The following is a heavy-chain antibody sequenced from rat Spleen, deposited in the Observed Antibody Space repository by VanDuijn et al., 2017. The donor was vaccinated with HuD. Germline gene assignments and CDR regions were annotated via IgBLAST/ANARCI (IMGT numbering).Heavy chain of an antibody. Sequence: EVQLVESGGGLVQPGRSLKLSCVASGFTSSDYGMNWIRQAPGKGLEWVAYISSSSGTIYYADTVKGRFTISRDNAKNTLYLQLSSLRSEDTALYYCARHNYFDFWGPGTMVTVSS. CDR2: ISSSSGT. CDR1: GFTSSDYG. CDR3: ARHNYFDF. V-gene: IGHV5-34*01. J-gene: IGHJ1*01. D-gene: IGHD1-10*01.